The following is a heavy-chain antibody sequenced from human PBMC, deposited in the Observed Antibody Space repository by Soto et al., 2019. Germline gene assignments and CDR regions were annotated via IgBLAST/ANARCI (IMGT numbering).Heavy chain of an antibody. V-gene: IGHV1-69*13. CDR2: IIPIFGTA. Sequence: SVKVSCKASGGTFSSYAISWVRQAPGQGLEWMGGIIPIFGTANYAQKFQGRVTITADESTSTAYMELSSLRSEDTAVYYCARTLIVARRADAFDIWGQGTMVTVSS. CDR1: GGTFSSYA. CDR3: ARTLIVARRADAFDI. J-gene: IGHJ3*02. D-gene: IGHD3-22*01.